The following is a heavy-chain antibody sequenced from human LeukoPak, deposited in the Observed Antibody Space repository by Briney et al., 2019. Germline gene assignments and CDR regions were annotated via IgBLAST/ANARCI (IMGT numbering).Heavy chain of an antibody. CDR1: GFTFRNYW. Sequence: GGSLRLSCAASGFTFRNYWMSWVRQAPGEGLEWVANIKQDGSENYFVDTVKGRFTISRDNARNSLYLQMNSLRVEDTAVYYCARRRYGEGFDIWGQGTMVTVSS. V-gene: IGHV3-7*01. CDR2: IKQDGSEN. J-gene: IGHJ3*02. D-gene: IGHD4-17*01. CDR3: ARRRYGEGFDI.